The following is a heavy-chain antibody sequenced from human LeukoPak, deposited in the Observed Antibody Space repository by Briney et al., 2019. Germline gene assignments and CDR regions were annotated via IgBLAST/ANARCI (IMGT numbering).Heavy chain of an antibody. Sequence: SETLSLTCTVSGGSISSSYWSWIRQPPGKGLEWIGYIYYSGSTNYNPSLKSRVTMSVDTSKNQFSLKLSSVTAADTAVYYCARDGQGDNWFDPWGQGTLVTVSS. CDR2: IYYSGST. CDR3: ARDGQGDNWFDP. J-gene: IGHJ5*02. CDR1: GGSISSSY. V-gene: IGHV4-59*01. D-gene: IGHD3-10*01.